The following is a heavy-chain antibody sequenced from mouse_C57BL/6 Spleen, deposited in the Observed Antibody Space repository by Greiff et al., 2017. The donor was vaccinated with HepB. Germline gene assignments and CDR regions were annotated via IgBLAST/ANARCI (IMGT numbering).Heavy chain of an antibody. CDR3: AHYDYDDAMDY. D-gene: IGHD2-4*01. CDR1: GYTFTSYW. J-gene: IGHJ4*01. V-gene: IGHV1-64*01. CDR2: IHPNSGST. Sequence: VQLQQPGAELVKPGASVKLSCKASGYTFTSYWMHWVKQRPGQGLEWIGMIHPNSGSTNYNEKFKSKAKLTVDKSSSTAYMQLSSLTSEDSAVYYCAHYDYDDAMDYWGQGTSVTVSS.